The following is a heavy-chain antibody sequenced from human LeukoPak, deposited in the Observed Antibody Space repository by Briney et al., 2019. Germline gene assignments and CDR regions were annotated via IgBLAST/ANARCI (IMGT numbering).Heavy chain of an antibody. V-gene: IGHV3-21*01. Sequence: GGSLRLSCAASGFTFSSYSMKWVRQAPGKGLEWVSSISSSSSYIYYADSVKGRFTISRDNAKNSLYLQMNSLRAEDTAVYYCARDRGGSLGAADYWGQGTLVTVSS. CDR3: ARDRGGSLGAADY. CDR2: ISSSSSYI. CDR1: GFTFSSYS. D-gene: IGHD1-26*01. J-gene: IGHJ4*02.